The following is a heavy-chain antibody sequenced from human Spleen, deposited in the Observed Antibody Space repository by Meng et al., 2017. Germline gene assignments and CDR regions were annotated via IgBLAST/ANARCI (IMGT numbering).Heavy chain of an antibody. V-gene: IGHV1-8*03. D-gene: IGHD6-13*01. CDR3: ARKTHSSSWYSYDAFDI. J-gene: IGHJ3*02. Sequence: ASVKVSCKASGYTFTSYDINWVRQATGQGLEWMGWMNPNRGNTGYAQKFQGRVTITRNTSISTAYMELSSLRSEDTAVYYCARKTHSSSWYSYDAFDIWGQGTMVTVSS. CDR1: GYTFTSYD. CDR2: MNPNRGNT.